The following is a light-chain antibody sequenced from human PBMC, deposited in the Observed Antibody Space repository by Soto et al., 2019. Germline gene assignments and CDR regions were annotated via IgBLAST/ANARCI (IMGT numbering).Light chain of an antibody. Sequence: DIQMTQSPSSLSSSVGERVTITCRANQSISDYLNWYQQNPRKAPKFLIYASSSLQSGVPSRFRVSGSWTVFTLAISSLQPEDVPTYYGQQSYSTPTFTFGHGTRLVIE. CDR3: QQSYSTPTFT. CDR1: QSISDY. CDR2: ASS. J-gene: IGKJ5*01. V-gene: IGKV1-39*01.